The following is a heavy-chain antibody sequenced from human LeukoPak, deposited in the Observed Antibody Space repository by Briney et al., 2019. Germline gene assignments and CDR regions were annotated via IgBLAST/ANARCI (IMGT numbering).Heavy chain of an antibody. CDR1: GYTFTGYY. V-gene: IGHV1-2*02. CDR3: ARDYGSGSFNWFDP. CDR2: INPNSDGT. D-gene: IGHD3-10*01. Sequence: ASVKVSCKASGYTFTGYYMHWVRQAPGQGLEWMGWINPNSDGTNYAQKFQGRVTMTRDTSISTAYMELSRLRSDDTAVYYCARDYGSGSFNWFDPWGQGTLVTVSS. J-gene: IGHJ5*02.